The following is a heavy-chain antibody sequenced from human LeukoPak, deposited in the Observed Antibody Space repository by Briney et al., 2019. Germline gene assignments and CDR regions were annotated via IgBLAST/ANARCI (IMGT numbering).Heavy chain of an antibody. J-gene: IGHJ6*02. CDR2: IYYSGST. Sequence: PSETLSLTCTVSGGSISGNHWSWVRRPPGKGLEWIGYIYYSGSTNYIPSLKSRVTISVDTSKNQFSLKLRSVTAADTAVYYCARDQRTVGYYGMDVWGRGTTVTVSS. CDR3: ARDQRTVGYYGMDV. V-gene: IGHV4-59*01. CDR1: GGSISGNH. D-gene: IGHD1-26*01.